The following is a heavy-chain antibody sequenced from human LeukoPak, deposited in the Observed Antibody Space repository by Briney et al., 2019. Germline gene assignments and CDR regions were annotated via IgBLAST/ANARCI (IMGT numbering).Heavy chain of an antibody. CDR1: GYSFTSYY. V-gene: IGHV1-46*01. Sequence: ASVKVSCKASGYSFTSYYIHWVRLAPGQGLEWMGVINPSGGSTRYAQEFQGRVTITRDTSASTAYMELSSLRSEDMAVYYCARSSIVRATTYWFDPWGQGTLVTVSS. CDR2: INPSGGST. J-gene: IGHJ5*02. D-gene: IGHD1-26*01. CDR3: ARSSIVRATTYWFDP.